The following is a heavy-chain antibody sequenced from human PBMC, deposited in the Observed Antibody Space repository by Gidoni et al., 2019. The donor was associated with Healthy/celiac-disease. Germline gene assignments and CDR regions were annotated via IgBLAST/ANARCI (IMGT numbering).Heavy chain of an antibody. CDR3: AKQGDPGYSGPTFAY. CDR2: ISYDGSNN. D-gene: IGHD1-26*01. CDR1: GFTCMSYG. Sequence: QVQLVESGGGMVQPGRYLSASCAHSGFTCMSYGIHWVRKAPGKGLDWLAFISYDGSNNYYAAYVKGRLTISRDNSKNTLYLPMNSLRAEDTAVYYCAKQGDPGYSGPTFAYWGQGTLVTVSS. V-gene: IGHV3-30*18. J-gene: IGHJ4*02.